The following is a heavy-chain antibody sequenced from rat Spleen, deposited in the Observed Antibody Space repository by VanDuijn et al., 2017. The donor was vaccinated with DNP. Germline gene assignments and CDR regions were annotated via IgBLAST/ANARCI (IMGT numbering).Heavy chain of an antibody. D-gene: IGHD1-11*01. CDR1: GFTFSNYY. CDR3: TRVNYGGYHYVMDA. CDR2: ITYDGSKT. V-gene: IGHV5-7*01. J-gene: IGHJ4*01. Sequence: EVQLVESGGGLVQPGRSMKLSCAASGFTFSNYYMAWVRQAPKKGLEWVATITYDGSKTYYRDSVKGRFTISRDNAKSTLYLQMDSLRSEDTATYYCTRVNYGGYHYVMDAWGQGASVTVSS.